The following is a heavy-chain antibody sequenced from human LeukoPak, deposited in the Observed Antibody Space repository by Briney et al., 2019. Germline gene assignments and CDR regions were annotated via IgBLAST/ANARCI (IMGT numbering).Heavy chain of an antibody. CDR2: IYHSGST. V-gene: IGHV4-4*02. CDR1: GGSISSSNW. D-gene: IGHD6-13*01. J-gene: IGHJ1*01. CDR3: ARAAGIAAAGTQGYFQH. Sequence: PSETLSLTCAVSGGSISSSNWWSWVRQPPGKGLEWIGEIYHSGSTNYNPSLKSRVTISVDKSKNQFSLKLSSVTAADTAVYYCARAAGIAAAGTQGYFQHWGQGTLVTVSS.